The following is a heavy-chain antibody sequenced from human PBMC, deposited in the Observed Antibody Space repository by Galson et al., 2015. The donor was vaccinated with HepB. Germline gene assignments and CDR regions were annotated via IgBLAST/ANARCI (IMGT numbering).Heavy chain of an antibody. D-gene: IGHD3-22*01. CDR3: ARGPPQYYYDSSGYYWGWFDP. CDR2: ISAYNGNT. V-gene: IGHV1-18*01. CDR1: GYTFTSYG. J-gene: IGHJ5*02. Sequence: SVKVSCKASGYTFTSYGISWVRQAPGQGLEWMGWISAYNGNTNYAQKLQGRVTMTTDTSTSTAYMELRSLRSDDTAVYYCARGPPQYYYDSSGYYWGWFDPWGQGTLVTVSS.